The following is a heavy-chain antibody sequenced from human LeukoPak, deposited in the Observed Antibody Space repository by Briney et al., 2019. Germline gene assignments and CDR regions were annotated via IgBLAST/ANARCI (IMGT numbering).Heavy chain of an antibody. J-gene: IGHJ4*02. Sequence: PGGSLRLSCAASGFTVSSNYMSWVRQAPGKGLEWVSVSYSGGSTYYEDSVKGRFTVSSDVSKNTLYLQKNNLRGEDAAVYYCASRHCSGENCYAGPLDFWGQGIQVTVSS. CDR1: GFTVSSNY. CDR2: SYSGGST. CDR3: ASRHCSGENCYAGPLDF. V-gene: IGHV3-53*01. D-gene: IGHD2-8*02.